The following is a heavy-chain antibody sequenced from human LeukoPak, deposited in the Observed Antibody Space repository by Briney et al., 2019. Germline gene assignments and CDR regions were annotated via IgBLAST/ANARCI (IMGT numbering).Heavy chain of an antibody. CDR2: IFYSGST. CDR1: GGSIRSFY. J-gene: IGHJ4*02. Sequence: SETLFLTCTVPGGSIRSFYWSWIRQPPGKGLEWIGYIFYSGSTNNNPSLKSRVTISVDTSKNQFSLKLSSVTAADTAVYYCARHGSGYYFFDYWGQGTLVTVSS. V-gene: IGHV4-59*08. D-gene: IGHD3-3*01. CDR3: ARHGSGYYFFDY.